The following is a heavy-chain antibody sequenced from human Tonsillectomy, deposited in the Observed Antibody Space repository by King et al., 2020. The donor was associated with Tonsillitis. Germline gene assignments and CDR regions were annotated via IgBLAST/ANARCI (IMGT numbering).Heavy chain of an antibody. CDR3: AREGILGLRCLDY. V-gene: IGHV4-4*07. Sequence: VQLQESGPGLVKPSETLSLTCTVSGGSISGFYWNWIRQPAGKGLEWIGRIYSSGNTNYNPSLKSRVTMSVDTSKNQFSLNLTSVTAADTAVYYCAREGILGLRCLDYWGQGILVTVSS. CDR2: IYSSGNT. D-gene: IGHD1-26*01. J-gene: IGHJ4*02. CDR1: GGSISGFY.